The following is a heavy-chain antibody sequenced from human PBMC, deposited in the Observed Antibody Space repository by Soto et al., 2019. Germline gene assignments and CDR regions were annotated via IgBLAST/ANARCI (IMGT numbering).Heavy chain of an antibody. Sequence: SETLSLTCSVSGGSISSSSYYWGWLRQPPGKGLEWIGSIYYSGSTYYNPSLKSRVTICVDTSKNQFSLKLSSVTAADTAVYYCARTPPRFTGYYYYYYMDVWGKGTTVTVSS. J-gene: IGHJ6*03. CDR2: IYYSGST. D-gene: IGHD2-8*02. CDR1: GGSISSSSYY. CDR3: ARTPPRFTGYYYYYYMDV. V-gene: IGHV4-39*01.